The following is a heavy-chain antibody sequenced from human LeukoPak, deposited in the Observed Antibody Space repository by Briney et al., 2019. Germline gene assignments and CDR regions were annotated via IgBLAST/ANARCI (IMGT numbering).Heavy chain of an antibody. CDR3: ARDRSKFPKWLRDY. CDR2: ISYDGSNK. D-gene: IGHD5-12*01. J-gene: IGHJ4*02. V-gene: IGHV3-30*04. Sequence: SGGSLRLSCAASGFTFSSYAMHWVRQAPGKGLEWVAVISYDGSNKYYADSVKGRFTISRDNSKNTLYLQMNSLRAEDTAVYYCARDRSKFPKWLRDYWGQGTLVTVSS. CDR1: GFTFSSYA.